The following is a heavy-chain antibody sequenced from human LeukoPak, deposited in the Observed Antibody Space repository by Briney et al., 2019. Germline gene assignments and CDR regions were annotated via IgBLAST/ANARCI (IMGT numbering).Heavy chain of an antibody. CDR1: GGSISSSSYC. CDR2: IYYSGST. J-gene: IGHJ6*02. D-gene: IGHD6-19*01. CDR3: ARQPGIAVACTSNHYYYGMDV. V-gene: IGHV4-39*01. Sequence: SETLSLTCTFSGGSISSSSYCWGWIRQPPGKGLEWIGSIYYSGSTYYNPSLKSRVTISVDTSKNQFSLKLSSVTAADTAVYYCARQPGIAVACTSNHYYYGMDVWGQGTTVTVSS.